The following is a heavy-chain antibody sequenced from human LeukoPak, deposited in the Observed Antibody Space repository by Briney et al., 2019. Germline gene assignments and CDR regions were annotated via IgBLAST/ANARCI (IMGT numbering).Heavy chain of an antibody. CDR2: IYYSGST. J-gene: IGHJ3*02. CDR3: ARDGYNFGAFDI. CDR1: GGSISSSSYY. V-gene: IGHV4-39*07. D-gene: IGHD5-24*01. Sequence: SETLSLTCTVSGGSISSSSYYWGWIRQPPGKGLEWIGTIYYSGSTYHNPSLKSRVTISVDTSKNQFSLKLSSVTAADTAVYYCARDGYNFGAFDIWGQGTMVTVSS.